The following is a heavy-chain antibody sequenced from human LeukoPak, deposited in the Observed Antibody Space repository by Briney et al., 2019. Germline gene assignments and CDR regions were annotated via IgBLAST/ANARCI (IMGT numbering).Heavy chain of an antibody. V-gene: IGHV3-74*01. CDR1: GFTFSVCG. CDR2: IDGYGTTA. CDR3: VRDIPGNGWNGMDV. J-gene: IGHJ6*04. Sequence: GGSLRLSCAASGFTFSVCGMHWVRQAPGKGLVWVSHIDGYGTTANYADSVKGRFTSSRDNAKNTVSLEMHSLRAEDTAVYFCVRDIPGNGWNGMDVCGKGNTVIVSS. D-gene: IGHD2-21*01.